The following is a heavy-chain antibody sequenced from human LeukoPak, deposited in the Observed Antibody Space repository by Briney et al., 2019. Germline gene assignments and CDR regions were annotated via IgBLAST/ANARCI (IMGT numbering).Heavy chain of an antibody. V-gene: IGHV3-23*01. CDR1: GFTFSTYA. J-gene: IGHJ4*02. D-gene: IGHD1-26*01. Sequence: PGGSLRLSCAASGFTFSTYAMSWVRQAPGKGLEWVSTINDSGGSTDYADSVKGRFTISRDNSKNTLYLQMHSLRAGDTAVYYCAREGVGATTPVFDYWGQGTLVTVSS. CDR2: INDSGGST. CDR3: AREGVGATTPVFDY.